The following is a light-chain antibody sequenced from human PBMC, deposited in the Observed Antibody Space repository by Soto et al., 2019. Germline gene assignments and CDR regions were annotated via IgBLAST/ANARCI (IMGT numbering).Light chain of an antibody. J-gene: IGKJ1*01. CDR1: QSPSGW. Sequence: DIQLTQSPSTLSASVGDRVIITGRASQSPSGWLAWYQQKPGKAPKLLIYKASTLKSGVPSRFSGSGSATEFTLTISSLQPDDFATYYCQQWNSYSWTFGQGTKVEI. V-gene: IGKV1-5*03. CDR2: KAS. CDR3: QQWNSYSWT.